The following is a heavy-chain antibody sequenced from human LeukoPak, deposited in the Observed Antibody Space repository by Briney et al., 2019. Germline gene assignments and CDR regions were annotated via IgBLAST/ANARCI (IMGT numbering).Heavy chain of an antibody. CDR2: INHSGST. CDR1: GGSFSGYY. D-gene: IGHD4-11*01. V-gene: IGHV4-34*01. CDR3: ASDYSNYYFDY. J-gene: IGHJ4*02. Sequence: PSETLSPTCAVYGGSFSGYYWSWIRQPPGKGLEWIGEINHSGSTNYNPSLKSRVTISVDTSKNQFSLKLSSVTAADTAVYYCASDYSNYYFDYWGQGTLVTVSS.